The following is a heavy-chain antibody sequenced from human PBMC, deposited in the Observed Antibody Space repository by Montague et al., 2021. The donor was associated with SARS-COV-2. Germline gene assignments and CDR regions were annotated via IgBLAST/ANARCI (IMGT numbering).Heavy chain of an antibody. V-gene: IGHV4-34*01. CDR2: INQDGTS. Sequence: SETLSLTCAVSRGSFSNYYWTWVRQAPGKGLIWIGEINQDGTSNYNPSLKSRVTLSIDTSKNQISLKVTSVTAGDTAVYYCARGRPVRMTMRHFERTSSGALDMWGQGTQVIVSS. CDR3: ARGRPVRMTMRHFERTSSGALDM. D-gene: IGHD3-9*01. J-gene: IGHJ3*02. CDR1: RGSFSNYY.